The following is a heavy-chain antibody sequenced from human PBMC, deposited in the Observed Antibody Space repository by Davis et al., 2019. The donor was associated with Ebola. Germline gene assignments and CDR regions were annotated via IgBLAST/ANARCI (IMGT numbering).Heavy chain of an antibody. V-gene: IGHV1-46*01. D-gene: IGHD6-19*01. CDR3: VKVVAVAYFDY. J-gene: IGHJ4*02. CDR1: GYTFTSYY. CDR2: INPSGGST. Sequence: AASVKVSCKASGYTFTSYYMHWVRQAPGQGLEWMGIINPSGGSTSYAQKFQGRVTMTRETSTSTVYMELSRLRSEDTAVYYCVKVVAVAYFDYWGQGTLVTVSS.